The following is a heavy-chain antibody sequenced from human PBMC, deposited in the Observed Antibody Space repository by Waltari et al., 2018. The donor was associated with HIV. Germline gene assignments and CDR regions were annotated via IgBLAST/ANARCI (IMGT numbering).Heavy chain of an antibody. CDR2: ISRTGSFI. CDR3: ARDGRCSSWSLNWFDP. CDR1: GFTFSTYS. J-gene: IGHJ5*02. V-gene: IGHV3-21*01. D-gene: IGHD6-13*01. Sequence: EVQLVESGGGLVKPGGPLGLSCAASGFTFSTYSMTWVRQATGKGSEWVSFISRTGSFIYFTDSVKGRFNISRDNAKNSLYLQMDSLRADDTSVYYCARDGRCSSWSLNWFDPWGQGIQVTVSS.